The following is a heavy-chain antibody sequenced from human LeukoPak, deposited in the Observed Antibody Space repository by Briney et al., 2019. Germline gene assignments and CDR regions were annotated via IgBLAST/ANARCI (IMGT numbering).Heavy chain of an antibody. CDR3: ARGRGYSSGWHFDY. D-gene: IGHD6-19*01. Sequence: PETLSLTCAVYGGSFSGYYWSWIRRPPGKGLEWIGEINHSGSTNYNPSLKSRVTISVDTSKNQFSLKLSSVTAADTAVYYCARGRGYSSGWHFDYWGQGTLVTVSS. V-gene: IGHV4-34*01. CDR2: INHSGST. CDR1: GGSFSGYY. J-gene: IGHJ4*02.